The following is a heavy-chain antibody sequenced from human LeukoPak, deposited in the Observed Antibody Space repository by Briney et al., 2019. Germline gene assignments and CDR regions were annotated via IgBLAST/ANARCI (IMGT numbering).Heavy chain of an antibody. D-gene: IGHD3-10*01. CDR3: AKSNGYGLVDI. CDR1: GYSISSGYF. V-gene: IGHV4-38-2*02. CDR2: IFYSGGT. J-gene: IGHJ3*02. Sequence: SETLSLTCTVSGYSISSGYFWGWIRQTPGKGLEWIGNIFYSGGTYYSPSLTSRVTISLDTSRNQFSLKLNSVTAADTAVYYCAKSNGYGLVDIWGQGTMVTVSS.